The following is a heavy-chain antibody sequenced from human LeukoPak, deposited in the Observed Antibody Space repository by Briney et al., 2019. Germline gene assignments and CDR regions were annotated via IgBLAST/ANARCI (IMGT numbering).Heavy chain of an antibody. CDR2: INPNSGGT. CDR3: ATEHDYCSSGGCYPSYFDY. Sequence: ASVKVSCKASGYTFTGYYMHWVRQAPGQGLEWMGRINPNSGGTNYAQKFQGRVTMTRDTSISTAYMELSRLRSDDTAVYYCATEHDYCSSGGCYPSYFDYWGQGTLVTVSS. D-gene: IGHD2-2*01. V-gene: IGHV1-2*06. CDR1: GYTFTGYY. J-gene: IGHJ4*02.